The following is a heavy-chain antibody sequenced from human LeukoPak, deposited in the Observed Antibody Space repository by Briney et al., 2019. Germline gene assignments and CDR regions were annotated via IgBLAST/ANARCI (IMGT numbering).Heavy chain of an antibody. CDR2: IYSGGST. D-gene: IGHD4-17*01. J-gene: IGHJ2*01. CDR3: ARGSDYGDYGYFDL. CDR1: GFTVSSNY. V-gene: IGHV3-53*01. Sequence: GGSLRLPCAASGFTVSSNYMSWVRQAPGKGLEWVSVIYSGGSTYYADSVKGRFTISRDNSKNTLYLQMNSLRAEDTAVYYCARGSDYGDYGYFDLWGRGTLVIVSS.